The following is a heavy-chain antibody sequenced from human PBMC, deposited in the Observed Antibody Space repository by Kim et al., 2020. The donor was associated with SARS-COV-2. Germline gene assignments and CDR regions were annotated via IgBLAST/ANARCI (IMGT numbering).Heavy chain of an antibody. CDR3: ASEKYDILTAHSPGFDY. J-gene: IGHJ4*02. D-gene: IGHD3-9*01. CDR1: GFVFSSYT. CDR2: ISGSSVYI. Sequence: GGSLRLSCAASGFVFSSYTLNWVRQAPGKGLEWVSSISGSSVYIYYADSVKGRFTISRDNAKKSMYLHMNRLRAEDTAVYYCASEKYDILTAHSPGFDYWGQGALVTVSS. V-gene: IGHV3-21*01.